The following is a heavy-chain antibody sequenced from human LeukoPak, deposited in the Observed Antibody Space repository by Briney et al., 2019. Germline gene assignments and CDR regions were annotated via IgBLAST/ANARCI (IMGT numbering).Heavy chain of an antibody. V-gene: IGHV3-23*01. CDR2: ISGGGASI. D-gene: IGHD3-10*01. CDR1: GVPLSTYA. J-gene: IGHJ6*02. CDR3: TSLWSGSAGYGMDV. Sequence: GGSLRLSCAAPGVPLSTYATSWVRQAPGKGLEWVSAISGGGASIYYADSVKGRFTIARDNSKNTLYLQMNSLRAEDTAVYYCTSLWSGSAGYGMDVWGQGTTVTVSS.